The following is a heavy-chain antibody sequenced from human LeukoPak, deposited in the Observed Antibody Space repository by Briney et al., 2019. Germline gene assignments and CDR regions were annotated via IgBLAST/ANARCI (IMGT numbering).Heavy chain of an antibody. CDR2: IYTSGST. CDR3: AREDGVSSDDALDL. V-gene: IGHV4-61*02. Sequence: SETLSLTCTVSGGSISSGSYYWSWIRQPAGKGLEWIGRIYTSGSTNYNPSLKSRVTISVDTSKNQFSLKLSSVTAADTAMYYCAREDGVSSDDALDLWGQGTMVTIS. D-gene: IGHD3-10*01. J-gene: IGHJ3*01. CDR1: GGSISSGSYY.